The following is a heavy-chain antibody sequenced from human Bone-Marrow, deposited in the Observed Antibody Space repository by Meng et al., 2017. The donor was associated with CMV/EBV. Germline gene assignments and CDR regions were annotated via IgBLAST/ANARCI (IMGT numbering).Heavy chain of an antibody. J-gene: IGHJ4*02. D-gene: IGHD3-22*01. V-gene: IGHV3-49*04. CDR3: TRDHTYYYDSSGYYFPYFDY. CDR1: RFIFGDFA. CDR2: IRSKAYGGTT. Sequence: GGSLRLSCTASRFIFGDFAMSWVRQAPGKGLEWVGFIRSKAYGGTTEYAASVKGRFTISRDDSKSIAYLQMNSLKTEDTAVYYCTRDHTYYYDSSGYYFPYFDYWGQGTLVTVSS.